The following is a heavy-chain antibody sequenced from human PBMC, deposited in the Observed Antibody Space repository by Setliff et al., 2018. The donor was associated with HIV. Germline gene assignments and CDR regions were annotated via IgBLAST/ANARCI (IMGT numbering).Heavy chain of an antibody. CDR3: VRGGTNWIDQ. D-gene: IGHD6-25*01. J-gene: IGHJ5*02. CDR1: GDSIRSGDYY. V-gene: IGHV4-30-4*02. Sequence: PSETLSLTCTVSGDSIRSGDYYWSWIRQSPEKGLEWIGYTFHTGYTYYNPSLKSRVTISVDTSRNQCSLNLSSVTAADTAVYYCVRGGTNWIDQWGQGTLVTVSS. CDR2: TFHTGYT.